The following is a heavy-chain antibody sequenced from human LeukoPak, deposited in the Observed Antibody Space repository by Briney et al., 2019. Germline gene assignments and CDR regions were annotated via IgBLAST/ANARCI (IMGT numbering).Heavy chain of an antibody. CDR2: LYPGDSDT. Sequence: GESLKISCKGSGYSFTSYWLGWVRQMPGKGLESMGILYPGDSDTRYSPSFQGQVTISADKSISTAYLQWSSLKASDTAMYYCARPPSVTTNDFDYWGQGTLVTVSS. CDR1: GYSFTSYW. J-gene: IGHJ4*02. CDR3: ARPPSVTTNDFDY. V-gene: IGHV5-51*01. D-gene: IGHD4-11*01.